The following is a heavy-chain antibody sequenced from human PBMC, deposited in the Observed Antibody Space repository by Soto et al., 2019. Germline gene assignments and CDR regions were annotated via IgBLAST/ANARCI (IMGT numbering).Heavy chain of an antibody. Sequence: PGGSLRLSCAASGFTFSSYWMSWVRQAPGKGLEWVANIKQDGSENYYVDSVKGRFTISRDNAKNPLYLQMNSLRAEDTAVYYCARDLSPPCSSTSCYRWFDPWGQGTLVTVSS. CDR1: GFTFSSYW. V-gene: IGHV3-7*03. J-gene: IGHJ5*02. D-gene: IGHD2-2*02. CDR3: ARDLSPPCSSTSCYRWFDP. CDR2: IKQDGSEN.